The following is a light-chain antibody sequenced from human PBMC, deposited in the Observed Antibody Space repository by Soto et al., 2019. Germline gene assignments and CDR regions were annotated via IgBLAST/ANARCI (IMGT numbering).Light chain of an antibody. Sequence: IVLTQSPGTLSFSPGERATLFCRASQSVSSSYLAWYQQKPGHAPRLLIYGASSRATGMPDRFSGSGSGTDFTLTLSRLEPEDFAVYYCQHYGTSPWTFGQGTKVDIK. CDR1: QSVSSSY. CDR2: GAS. J-gene: IGKJ1*01. V-gene: IGKV3-20*01. CDR3: QHYGTSPWT.